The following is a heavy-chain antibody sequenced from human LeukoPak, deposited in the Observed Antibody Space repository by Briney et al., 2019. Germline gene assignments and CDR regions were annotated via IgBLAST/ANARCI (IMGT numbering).Heavy chain of an antibody. CDR2: IIPIFGTA. J-gene: IGHJ4*02. Sequence: GASVKVSCKASGGTFSSYAISWVRQAPGQGLEWMGRIIPIFGTANYAQKFQGRVTITTDESTSTAYMELSSLRSEDTAVYYCAGGYCTNGVCYLDYWGQGTLVTVSS. CDR3: AGGYCTNGVCYLDY. D-gene: IGHD2-8*01. V-gene: IGHV1-69*05. CDR1: GGTFSSYA.